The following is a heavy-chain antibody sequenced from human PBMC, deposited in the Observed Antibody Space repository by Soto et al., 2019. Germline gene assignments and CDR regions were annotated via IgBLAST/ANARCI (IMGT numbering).Heavy chain of an antibody. CDR1: GGSFSGYY. CDR2: INHSGST. V-gene: IGHV4-34*01. D-gene: IGHD3-3*01. J-gene: IGHJ4*02. Sequence: QVHLQQWGAGLLKPSETLSLTCAVYGGSFSGYYWSWIRQPPGKGLEWIGEINHSGSTNYNPSLKRRVTLSVDMIKNQFSLKLSSVTAADTAVYFCANAYYNVWSGFYRGYYFDYWGQGAL. CDR3: ANAYYNVWSGFYRGYYFDY.